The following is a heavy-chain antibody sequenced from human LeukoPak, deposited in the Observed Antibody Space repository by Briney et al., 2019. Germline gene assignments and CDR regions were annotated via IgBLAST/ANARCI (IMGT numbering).Heavy chain of an antibody. Sequence: PGGSLRLSCAASGFTFSSYGMHWVRQAPGKGLEWVAFIRYDGSNKYYADSVKGRFTISRDNSKNTLYLQMNSLRAEDTAVYYCAKDRDSLVRGGYYLFIDYWGQGTLVTVSS. D-gene: IGHD3-22*01. CDR3: AKDRDSLVRGGYYLFIDY. V-gene: IGHV3-30*02. CDR2: IRYDGSNK. J-gene: IGHJ4*02. CDR1: GFTFSSYG.